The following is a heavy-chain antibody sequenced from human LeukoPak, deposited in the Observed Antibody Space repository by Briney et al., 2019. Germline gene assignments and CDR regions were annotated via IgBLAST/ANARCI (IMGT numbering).Heavy chain of an antibody. V-gene: IGHV3-23*01. J-gene: IGHJ4*02. CDR2: ISGSGGST. Sequence: GGTLRLSCAASGFTFSTYAMSWVRQAPGKGLEWVSTISGSGGSTSYADSVRGRLTMSRDNSKNTLYLQMNGLRGDDTAVYYCAGQVLWGQGTLVTVSS. CDR1: GFTFSTYA. CDR3: AGQVL.